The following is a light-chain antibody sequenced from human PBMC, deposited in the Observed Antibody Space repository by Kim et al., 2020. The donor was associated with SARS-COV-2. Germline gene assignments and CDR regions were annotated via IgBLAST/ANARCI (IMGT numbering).Light chain of an antibody. J-gene: IGKJ2*01. CDR3: QESFSTPYT. CDR1: QSISRY. CDR2: SAS. V-gene: IGKV1-39*01. Sequence: SASVGDRVTLTCRAGQSISRYLNWYQHKPGKAPKLLIYSASNLQSGVPSRFSGSGSGTDFTLTISSLQPEDFATYFCQESFSTPYTFGQGTKLEI.